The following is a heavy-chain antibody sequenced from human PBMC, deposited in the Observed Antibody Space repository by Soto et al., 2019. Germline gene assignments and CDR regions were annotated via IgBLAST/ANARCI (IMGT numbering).Heavy chain of an antibody. J-gene: IGHJ4*02. V-gene: IGHV3-49*04. Sequence: GSLRLSCTASGFTFGDYAMSWVRQAPGKGLEWVGFIRSKAYGGTTEYAASVKGRFTISRDDSKSIAYLQMNSLKTEDTAVYYCTRVYSGYDNDYWGQGTLVTVSS. CDR2: IRSKAYGGTT. CDR3: TRVYSGYDNDY. CDR1: GFTFGDYA. D-gene: IGHD5-12*01.